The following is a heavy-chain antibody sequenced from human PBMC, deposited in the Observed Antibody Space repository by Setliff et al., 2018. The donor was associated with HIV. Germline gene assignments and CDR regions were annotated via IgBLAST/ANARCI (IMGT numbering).Heavy chain of an antibody. V-gene: IGHV1-69*13. Sequence: ASVKVSCKASGGTFSSYAIYRVRQAPGQRLEWMGWTMPIYGTTNYAQKFQGRVTITADESTNTAYMELSSLRSEDTAVYYCANTPGYCGGYSCYGFFPHWGQGTLVTVSS. CDR1: GGTFSSYA. J-gene: IGHJ1*01. D-gene: IGHD2-21*01. CDR2: TMPIYGTT. CDR3: ANTPGYCGGYSCYGFFPH.